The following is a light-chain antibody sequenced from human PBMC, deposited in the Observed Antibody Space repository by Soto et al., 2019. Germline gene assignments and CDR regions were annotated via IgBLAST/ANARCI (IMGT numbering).Light chain of an antibody. V-gene: IGLV2-14*01. CDR2: EVS. J-gene: IGLJ3*02. CDR3: SSYTTRSTLV. CDR1: SSDVGIYNY. Sequence: QSVLTQPASVSGSPGQSITISCTGTSSDVGIYNYVSWYQQHPGKAPKHMIYEVSNRPSGVSNRFSGSKSGNTASLTISGLQAEDEADYYCSSYTTRSTLVFGGGTKLTVL.